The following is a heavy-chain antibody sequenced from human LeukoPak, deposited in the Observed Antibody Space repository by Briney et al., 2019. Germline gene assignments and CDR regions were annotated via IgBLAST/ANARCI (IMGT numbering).Heavy chain of an antibody. D-gene: IGHD4-11*01. CDR1: GGSISSYY. Sequence: SETLSLTCAVSGGSISSYYWGWIRQPPGKGLEWIRSIYYSGSTYYNPSLKSRVTISVDMSKNQFSLKLSSVTAADTAVYYCARLTSSMTTYDYWGQGTLVTVSS. V-gene: IGHV4-39*07. CDR2: IYYSGST. J-gene: IGHJ4*02. CDR3: ARLTSSMTTYDY.